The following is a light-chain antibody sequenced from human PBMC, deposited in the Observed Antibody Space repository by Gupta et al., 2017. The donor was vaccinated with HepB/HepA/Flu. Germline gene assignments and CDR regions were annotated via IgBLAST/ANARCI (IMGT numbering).Light chain of an antibody. Sequence: SYVLTQPPSVSVAPGKTASITCGGDNIGSKTVQWYQQKPGQAPVLVVCGDSDRPSGIPERFAGSNSGGTATLTITWVEAGDEADYYCQVWDNSRDHPGVVFGGGTKVAVL. CDR3: QVWDNSRDHPGVV. CDR2: GDS. V-gene: IGLV3-21*03. CDR1: NIGSKT. J-gene: IGLJ2*01.